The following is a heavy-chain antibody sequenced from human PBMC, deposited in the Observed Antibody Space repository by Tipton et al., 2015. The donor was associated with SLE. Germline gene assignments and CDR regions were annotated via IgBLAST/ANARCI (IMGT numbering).Heavy chain of an antibody. CDR2: ISNSGSII. Sequence: SLRLSCAASGFNFGNYWMHWVRQAPGKGLVWVSYISNSGSIIYYADSVKGRFTISRDNAKNSLYLQMNSLRAEDTAVYYCARDLPKEVERRYFDYWGQGTLVTVSS. V-gene: IGHV3-48*03. CDR1: GFNFGNYW. D-gene: IGHD1-1*01. CDR3: ARDLPKEVERRYFDY. J-gene: IGHJ4*02.